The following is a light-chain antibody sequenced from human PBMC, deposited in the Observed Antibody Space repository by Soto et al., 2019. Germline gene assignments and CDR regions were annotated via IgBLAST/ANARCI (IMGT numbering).Light chain of an antibody. CDR3: GTWDTTLSAGV. Sequence: QSVLTQPPSVSAAPGQKVTISCSGSSSNIGHNYVSWYQQLPGTAPKLLIYDSNKRPSGIPDRFSGSKSGTSATLGITGLQTGDEADYYCGTWDTTLSAGVFGGGIKLTVL. J-gene: IGLJ2*01. CDR2: DSN. V-gene: IGLV1-51*01. CDR1: SSNIGHNY.